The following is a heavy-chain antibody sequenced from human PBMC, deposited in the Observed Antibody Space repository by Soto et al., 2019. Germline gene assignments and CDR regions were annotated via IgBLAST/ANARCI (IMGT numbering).Heavy chain of an antibody. J-gene: IGHJ4*02. CDR1: GFMFSSYA. Sequence: QVQLVESGGGVVQPGRSLRLSCAASGFMFSSYAMHWVRQAPGKVLEWVAVKTDDGSNKYYADSVKGRFTISRDNSKNTLYLQMNSRGAEDTAVYYCARAGGLLVDYWGQGTMVTVSS. CDR2: KTDDGSNK. V-gene: IGHV3-30-3*01. CDR3: ARAGGLLVDY. D-gene: IGHD1-26*01.